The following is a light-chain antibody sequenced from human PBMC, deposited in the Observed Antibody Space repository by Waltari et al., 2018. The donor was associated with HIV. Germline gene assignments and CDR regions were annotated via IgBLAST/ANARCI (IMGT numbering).Light chain of an antibody. J-gene: IGLJ1*01. CDR1: SSAVGRSNY. CDR2: EVS. CDR3: CSYTSSDSYV. V-gene: IGLV2-14*01. Sequence: QSALTQPASVSGSPRQSITISCTGASSAVGRSNYVSWYQQYPGKAPKLIIYEVSSRPSGVSNRFSASKSGNTASLTISGLLAEDEADYYCCSYTSSDSYVFGTGTKVTVL.